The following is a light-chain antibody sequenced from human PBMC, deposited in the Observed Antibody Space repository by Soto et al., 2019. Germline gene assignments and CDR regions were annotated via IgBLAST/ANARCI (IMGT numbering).Light chain of an antibody. V-gene: IGKV3-15*01. J-gene: IGKJ2*01. Sequence: ETVMTQSPATLSVSPGERATLSCRASQSVSNNLAWYQQQPGQAPRLLIYGASTRATGVPARFSGSGSGTVFTLTISSLQSEDFAVYYCQQYNKWPPKYTFGQGTKLEIK. CDR3: QQYNKWPPKYT. CDR2: GAS. CDR1: QSVSNN.